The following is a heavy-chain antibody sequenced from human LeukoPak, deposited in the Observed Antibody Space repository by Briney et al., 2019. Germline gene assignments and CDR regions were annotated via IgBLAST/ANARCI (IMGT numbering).Heavy chain of an antibody. V-gene: IGHV3-23*01. J-gene: IGHJ4*02. CDR1: GFTFRNYA. D-gene: IGHD6-13*01. CDR2: IGSSGSST. Sequence: GGSLRLSCAAYGFTFRNYAMSWVRQAPGKGLEWVSAIGSSGSSTYYADSVKGRFTISRDNSKDTLYLQMNSLRAEDTAVYYCAKRERERISWYFFDYWGQGTLVTVSS. CDR3: AKRERERISWYFFDY.